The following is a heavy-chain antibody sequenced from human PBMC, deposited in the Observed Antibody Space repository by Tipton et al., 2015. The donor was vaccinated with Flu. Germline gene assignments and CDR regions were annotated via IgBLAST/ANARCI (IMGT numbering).Heavy chain of an antibody. CDR2: IKQDESEK. V-gene: IGHV3-7*03. CDR1: GFTFTDYW. D-gene: IGHD1-14*01. CDR3: ARRYFDY. Sequence: SLRLSCAASGFTFTDYWMSWARQAPGKGLEWVANIKQDESEKYYVDSVKGRFTISRDNAKNSLYLQMNSLRAEDTAVYYCARRYFDYWGQGTLVTVSS. J-gene: IGHJ4*02.